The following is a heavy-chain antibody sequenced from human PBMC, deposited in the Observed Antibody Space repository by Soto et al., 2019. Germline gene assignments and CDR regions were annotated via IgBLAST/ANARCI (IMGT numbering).Heavy chain of an antibody. CDR1: GFTFSNYG. D-gene: IGHD3-10*01. CDR3: AKELWFGQRVFDF. V-gene: IGHV3-23*01. Sequence: EVQLLESGGGLVQPGGSLRLSCAASGFTFSNYGMSWVRQAPGKGLEWVSVISGSGGTAFYADSVKGRVTVSRDNSKNTLFLQMSSLRDEDTAVYYCAKELWFGQRVFDFWGPGTLVTVSS. CDR2: ISGSGGTA. J-gene: IGHJ4*02.